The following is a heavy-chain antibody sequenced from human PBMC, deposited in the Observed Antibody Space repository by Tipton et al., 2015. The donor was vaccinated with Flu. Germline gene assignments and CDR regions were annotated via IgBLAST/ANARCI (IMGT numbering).Heavy chain of an antibody. Sequence: TLSLTCTVSGGSISSDYFWGWIRQPPGKGLEWIASIYRGGSIDYNPSLKSRVTISVDTSKNQFSLKLSSVTAADTAVYYCARRWGATIYWYFDLWGRGTLVTVSS. D-gene: IGHD1-26*01. V-gene: IGHV4-38-2*02. CDR3: ARRWGATIYWYFDL. CDR2: IYRGGSI. J-gene: IGHJ2*01. CDR1: GGSISSDYF.